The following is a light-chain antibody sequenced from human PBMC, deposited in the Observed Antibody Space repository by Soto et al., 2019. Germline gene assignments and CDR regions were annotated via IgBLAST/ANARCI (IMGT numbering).Light chain of an antibody. J-gene: IGKJ5*01. V-gene: IGKV3-20*01. CDR1: ERVSNNY. CDR3: QQYGSSPIT. Sequence: EILLAQSPGTLSLSPGESATLSCRASERVSNNYLAWYQQKPGQAPRLLIYGASNRATGIPDRCSGSGSGTDFTLTIRTLEPEDFAVYYCQQYGSSPITFGQGTRLEIK. CDR2: GAS.